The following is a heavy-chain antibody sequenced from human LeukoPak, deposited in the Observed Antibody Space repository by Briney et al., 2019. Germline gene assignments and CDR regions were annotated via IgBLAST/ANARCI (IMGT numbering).Heavy chain of an antibody. J-gene: IGHJ6*02. CDR2: INHSGST. CDR1: GGSFSGYY. Sequence: SETLSLTCAVYGGSFSGYYWSWIRQPPGKGLEWIGEINHSGSTNYSPSLKSRVTISVDTSRNQFSLKLSSVTAADTAVYYCARSQVSGIAAAGRALYYYYYGMDVWGQGTTVTVSS. D-gene: IGHD6-13*01. V-gene: IGHV4-34*01. CDR3: ARSQVSGIAAAGRALYYYYYGMDV.